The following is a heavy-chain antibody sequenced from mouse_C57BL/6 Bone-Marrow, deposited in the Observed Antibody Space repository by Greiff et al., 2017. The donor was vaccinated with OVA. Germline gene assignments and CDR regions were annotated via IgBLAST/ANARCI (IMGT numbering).Heavy chain of an antibody. J-gene: IGHJ1*03. CDR3: ARRDDYDDWYFDV. CDR1: GFTFSDYG. CDR2: ISSGSSTI. D-gene: IGHD2-4*01. Sequence: EVQVVESGGGLVKPGGSLKLSCAASGFTFSDYGMHWVRQAPEKGLEWVAYISSGSSTIYYADTVKGRFTISRDNAKNTLFLQMTSLRSEDTAMYYCARRDDYDDWYFDVWGTGTTVTVSS. V-gene: IGHV5-17*01.